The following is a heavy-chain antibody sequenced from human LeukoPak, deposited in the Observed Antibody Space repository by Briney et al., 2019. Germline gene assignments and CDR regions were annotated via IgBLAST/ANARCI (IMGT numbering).Heavy chain of an antibody. Sequence: PGGTLRLSCAASGFTFSSYGMSWVRQAPGKGLEWVSAISGSGGSTYYADSVKGRFTISRDNSKSTLYLQMNSLRAEDTAVYYCAKDWSGWYVGGTFDYWGQGTLVTVSS. CDR1: GFTFSSYG. CDR2: ISGSGGST. D-gene: IGHD6-19*01. J-gene: IGHJ4*02. CDR3: AKDWSGWYVGGTFDY. V-gene: IGHV3-23*01.